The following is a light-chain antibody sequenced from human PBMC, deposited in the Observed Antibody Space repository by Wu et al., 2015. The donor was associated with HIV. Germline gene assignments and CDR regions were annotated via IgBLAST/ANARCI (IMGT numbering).Light chain of an antibody. J-gene: IGKJ5*01. Sequence: EIVLTQSPGTLSLSPGEGATLSCRASQSVRSSHLAWYQQKPGQAPRLIIYAASTRATGIPDRFSGSGSGTEFTLTISSLQSEDFAVYYCQQYNNWPSPITFGQGTRLEIK. CDR2: AAS. V-gene: IGKV3-15*01. CDR1: QSVRSSH. CDR3: QQYNNWPSPIT.